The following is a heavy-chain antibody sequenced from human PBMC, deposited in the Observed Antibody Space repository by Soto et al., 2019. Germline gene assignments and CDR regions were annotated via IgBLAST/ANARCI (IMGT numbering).Heavy chain of an antibody. CDR2: ISAYNGNT. CDR3: ARGVRITMVRGVIMADPHYYYYGMDV. CDR1: GYTFTSYG. D-gene: IGHD3-10*01. Sequence: ASVKVSCKASGYTFTSYGISWVRQAPGQGLEWMGWISAYNGNTNYAQKLQGRVTMTTDTSTSTAYMELRSLRSDDTAVYYCARGVRITMVRGVIMADPHYYYYGMDVWGQGTTVTVSS. J-gene: IGHJ6*02. V-gene: IGHV1-18*01.